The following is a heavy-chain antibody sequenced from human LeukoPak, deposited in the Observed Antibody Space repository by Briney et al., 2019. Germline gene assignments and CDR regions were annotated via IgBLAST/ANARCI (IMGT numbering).Heavy chain of an antibody. Sequence: GESLKISFKGSGFDFTAYGIAWVRQSPGKGLEWIGTIYPRGSNGRYSPSFQGQVTMSADKSITTVSLQWSSLKASDTAMYYCARHFHSAWFGFWGQGSLVTVSS. CDR3: ARHFHSAWFGF. D-gene: IGHD5-18*01. V-gene: IGHV5-51*01. J-gene: IGHJ4*02. CDR1: GFDFTAYG. CDR2: IYPRGSNG.